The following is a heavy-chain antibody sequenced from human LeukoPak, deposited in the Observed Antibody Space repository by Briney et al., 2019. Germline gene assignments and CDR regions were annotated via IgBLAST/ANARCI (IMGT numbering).Heavy chain of an antibody. D-gene: IGHD3-22*01. CDR2: INTNTGNP. CDR1: GYTFTNYA. V-gene: IGHV7-4-1*02. Sequence: VASVKVSYKASGYTFTNYAMNWVRQAPGQGLEWMGWINTNTGNPTYAQGFTGRFVFSLDTSVSTAYLQISSLKAEDTAVYYCARRSEHSSGYQPTFDPWGQGTLVTVSS. J-gene: IGHJ5*02. CDR3: ARRSEHSSGYQPTFDP.